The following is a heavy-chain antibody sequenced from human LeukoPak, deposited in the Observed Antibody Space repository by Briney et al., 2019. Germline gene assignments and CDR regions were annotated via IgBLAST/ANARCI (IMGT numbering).Heavy chain of an antibody. Sequence: GGSLRLSCAASGFIFSTYDMHWVRQAPGKGLEWVAVVSYDGSNIYHAASVQGRFTISRDNAKNSLYLQMNSLRAEDTAVYYCARDMVGASAHDYWGQGTLVTVSS. V-gene: IGHV3-30*03. D-gene: IGHD1-26*01. CDR1: GFIFSTYD. CDR3: ARDMVGASAHDY. J-gene: IGHJ4*02. CDR2: VSYDGSNI.